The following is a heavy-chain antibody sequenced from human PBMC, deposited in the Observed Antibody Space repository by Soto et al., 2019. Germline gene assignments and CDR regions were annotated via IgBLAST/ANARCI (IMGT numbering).Heavy chain of an antibody. Sequence: VQLVESGGGVVQPGRSLRLSCAASGFTFSSYAMHWVRQAPGKGLEWVAVISYDGSNKYYADSVKGRFTISRDNSKNTLYLQMNSLRAEDTAVYYCARDLTYYYDSSQPRGMDVWGQGTTVTVSS. D-gene: IGHD3-22*01. CDR2: ISYDGSNK. CDR1: GFTFSSYA. J-gene: IGHJ6*02. CDR3: ARDLTYYYDSSQPRGMDV. V-gene: IGHV3-30-3*01.